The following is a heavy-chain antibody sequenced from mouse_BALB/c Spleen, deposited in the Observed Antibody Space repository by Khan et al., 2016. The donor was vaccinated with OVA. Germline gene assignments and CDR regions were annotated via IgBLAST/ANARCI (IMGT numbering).Heavy chain of an antibody. CDR2: ISTGGHYT. CDR1: GFTFSTYG. CDR3: ARLAYYYDIEGFAY. Sequence: EVELVESGGDLVEPGGSLKLSCAASGFTFSTYGMSWVRQTPDKRLEWVATISTGGHYTYYPDSVRGRFTISRDNAKNTLYLQMTSLKSEDTAMFYCARLAYYYDIEGFAYWGQGTLVTVSA. D-gene: IGHD1-1*01. J-gene: IGHJ3*01. V-gene: IGHV5-6*01.